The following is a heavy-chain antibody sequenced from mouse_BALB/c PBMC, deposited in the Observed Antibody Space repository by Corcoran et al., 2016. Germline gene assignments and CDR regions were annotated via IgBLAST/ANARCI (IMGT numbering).Heavy chain of an antibody. D-gene: IGHD1-1*01. Sequence: EVQLQQSGPELVKPGASVKISCKASGYTFTDYNMHWVKQSHGKSLEGIGYIYPYNGGTGYNQKFKSKATLTVDNSSSTAYMELRSLTSEDSAVYYCARLPYYYGSSYGLDYWGQGTSVTVSS. CDR2: IYPYNGGT. CDR3: ARLPYYYGSSYGLDY. V-gene: IGHV1S29*02. J-gene: IGHJ4*01. CDR1: GYTFTDYN.